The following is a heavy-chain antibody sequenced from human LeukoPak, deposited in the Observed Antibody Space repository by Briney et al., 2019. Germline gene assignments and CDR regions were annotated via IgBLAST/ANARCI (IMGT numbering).Heavy chain of an antibody. CDR3: ARGHPRPQWELPARRLYYFDY. D-gene: IGHD1-26*01. Sequence: PSETLSLTCTVSVSSYFTTSYYWGWIRQPPGKGLEWIASIRHDGHTYYNASLKSRVTISVDTSKNQFSLKLSSVTAADTAVYYCARGHPRPQWELPARRLYYFDYWGQGTLVTVSS. J-gene: IGHJ4*02. CDR1: VSSYFTTSYY. V-gene: IGHV4-38-2*02. CDR2: IRHDGHT.